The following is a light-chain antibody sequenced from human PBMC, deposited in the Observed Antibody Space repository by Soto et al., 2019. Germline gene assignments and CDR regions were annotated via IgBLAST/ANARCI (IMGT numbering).Light chain of an antibody. CDR1: QCISSY. J-gene: IGKJ5*01. CDR2: AAS. Sequence: AIRMTQSPSSLSASTGDRPTSALRSSQCISSYLAWYQQKPGKAPKHLIYAASTLQSGVPSRFSGSGSGTDFTLTISCLKSEDFAVYYCQQYGNSPITFGQGTRLEI. V-gene: IGKV1-8*01. CDR3: QQYGNSPIT.